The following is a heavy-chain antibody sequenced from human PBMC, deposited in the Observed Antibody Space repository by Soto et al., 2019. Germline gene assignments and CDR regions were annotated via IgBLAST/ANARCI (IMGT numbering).Heavy chain of an antibody. CDR1: GFSFVSYA. CDR3: AKATTNGGWFNPFDS. CDR2: LSGSGTST. D-gene: IGHD6-19*01. Sequence: GGSRILSCAASGFSFVSYAMNWVRPAPGKGLEWVSGLSGSGTSTYYADSVKGQFTISRDNSRDTLFLQMNSLTADDTAVYYCAKATTNGGWFNPFDSWGQGALVTVSS. V-gene: IGHV3-23*01. J-gene: IGHJ4*02.